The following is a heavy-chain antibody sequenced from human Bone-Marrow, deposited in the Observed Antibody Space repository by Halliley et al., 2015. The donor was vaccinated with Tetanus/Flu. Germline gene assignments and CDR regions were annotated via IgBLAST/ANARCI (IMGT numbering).Heavy chain of an antibody. J-gene: IGHJ2*01. Sequence: SLRLSCAASGFIFSDYAMNWVRQPPGKGLEWVSSISRSSIYIFYADPLKGRFTISRDDAKNSLDLQMNSLRDEDTAFYYCARGRGYCTSSRCSMNFDLWGRGTLVTVSS. D-gene: IGHD2-8*01. V-gene: IGHV3-21*01. CDR1: GFIFSDYA. CDR2: ISRSSIYI. CDR3: ARGRGYCTSSRCSMNFDL.